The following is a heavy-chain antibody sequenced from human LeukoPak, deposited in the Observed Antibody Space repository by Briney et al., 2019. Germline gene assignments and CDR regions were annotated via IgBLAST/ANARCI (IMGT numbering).Heavy chain of an antibody. CDR3: ARGPRYCSGGSCYVRNFDY. Sequence: GASVEVSCKASGYTFTGYYMHWVRQAPGQGLEWMGWINPNSGGTNYAQKFQGRVTMTRDTSISTAYMELSRLRSDDTAVYYCARGPRYCSGGSCYVRNFDYWGQGTLVTVSS. CDR1: GYTFTGYY. D-gene: IGHD2-15*01. CDR2: INPNSGGT. J-gene: IGHJ4*02. V-gene: IGHV1-2*02.